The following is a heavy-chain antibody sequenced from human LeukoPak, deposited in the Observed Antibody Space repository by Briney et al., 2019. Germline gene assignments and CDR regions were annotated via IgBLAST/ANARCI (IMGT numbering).Heavy chain of an antibody. CDR3: AKTDTAMALDGWYMDV. D-gene: IGHD5-18*01. Sequence: KSGESLKISCKGSGYSFTSYWIGWVRQMPGKGLEWMGIIYPGDSDTRYSPSFQGQVTISADKSISTAYLQWSSLKASDTAMYYCAKTDTAMALDGWYMDVWGKGTTVTVSS. CDR1: GYSFTSYW. J-gene: IGHJ6*03. V-gene: IGHV5-51*01. CDR2: IYPGDSDT.